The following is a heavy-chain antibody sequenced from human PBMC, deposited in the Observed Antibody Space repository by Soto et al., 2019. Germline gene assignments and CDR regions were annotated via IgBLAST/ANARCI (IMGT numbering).Heavy chain of an antibody. J-gene: IGHJ5*02. Sequence: PSETLSLTCAVYGGSFSGYYWSWIRQPPGKGLEWIGEINHSGSTNYNPSLKSRVTISVDTSKNQFSLKLSSVTAADTAVYYCARAPLLWFGGNWFDPWGQGTLVTVPQ. CDR3: ARAPLLWFGGNWFDP. V-gene: IGHV4-34*01. D-gene: IGHD3-10*01. CDR2: INHSGST. CDR1: GGSFSGYY.